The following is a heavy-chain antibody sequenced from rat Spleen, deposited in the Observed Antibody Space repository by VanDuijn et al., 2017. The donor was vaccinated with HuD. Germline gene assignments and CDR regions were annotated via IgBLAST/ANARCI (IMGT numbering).Heavy chain of an antibody. CDR3: ARRAMGPYYFDY. Sequence: EVQLVESGGGLVQPGRSLKLSCAASGFTFSNYGMAWVRQAPTKGLEWVASITNTGGSTYYPDSVKGRFTISRDNAKSTLYLQMDSLRSEDTATYYCARRAMGPYYFDYWGQGVMVTVSS. CDR2: ITNTGGST. CDR1: GFTFSNYG. V-gene: IGHV5-29*01. J-gene: IGHJ2*01. D-gene: IGHD1-7*01.